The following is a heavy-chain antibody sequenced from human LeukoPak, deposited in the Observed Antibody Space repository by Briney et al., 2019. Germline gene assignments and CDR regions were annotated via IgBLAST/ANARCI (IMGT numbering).Heavy chain of an antibody. J-gene: IGHJ4*02. Sequence: PSETLSLTCTVAGGSISSYYWSWIRQPPGKGLEWIGYIYYSGSTNYNPSLKGRVTISVDTSKNQFSLKLSSVTAADTAVYYCARSGLWFGELMGYWDQGTLVTVSS. V-gene: IGHV4-59*01. D-gene: IGHD3-10*01. CDR1: GGSISSYY. CDR2: IYYSGST. CDR3: ARSGLWFGELMGY.